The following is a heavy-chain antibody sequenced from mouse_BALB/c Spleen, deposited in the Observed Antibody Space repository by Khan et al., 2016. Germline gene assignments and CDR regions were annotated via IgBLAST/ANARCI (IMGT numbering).Heavy chain of an antibody. J-gene: IGHJ3*01. CDR1: GDSITNGY. CDR3: SRSAGSSFAY. V-gene: IGHV3-8*02. CDR2: ISYSDST. D-gene: IGHD1-1*01. Sequence: EVQLVESGPSLVKPSQTLSLTCSVTGDSITNGYWNWIRKFPGNKLDYMGYISYSDSTYYNPSLKSRISITRDTSNNQYYLQLNSVTAEDTATYYGSRSAGSSFAYWGQGTLVTVSA.